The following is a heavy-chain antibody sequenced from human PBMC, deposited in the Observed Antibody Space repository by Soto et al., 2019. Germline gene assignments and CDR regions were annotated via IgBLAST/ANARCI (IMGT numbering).Heavy chain of an antibody. CDR1: GGSFSGYY. Sequence: SETLSLTCAVYGGSFSGYYWSWIRQPPGKGLEWIGEINHSGSTNYNPSLKSRVTISVDTSKNQFSLKLSSVTAADTAVYYCARGWGVTAAFWFDPWGQVTLVTVSS. CDR2: INHSGST. V-gene: IGHV4-34*01. D-gene: IGHD2-2*01. CDR3: ARGWGVTAAFWFDP. J-gene: IGHJ5*02.